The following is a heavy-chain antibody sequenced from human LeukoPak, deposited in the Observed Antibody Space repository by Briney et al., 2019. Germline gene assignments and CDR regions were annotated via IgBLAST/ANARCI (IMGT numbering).Heavy chain of an antibody. V-gene: IGHV3-30*04. Sequence: GGGLRLSCAPSRFTSSSYTMHWVRQAPGTGGEWGAVISYDGRNKYYAHTLQGRVTISRDNYNNTLYLQINSRRAEDTAVYYCGRGLFGDYETGVVWGQGSLVSVSS. D-gene: IGHD4-17*01. CDR1: RFTSSSYT. CDR2: ISYDGRNK. J-gene: IGHJ4*02. CDR3: GRGLFGDYETGVV.